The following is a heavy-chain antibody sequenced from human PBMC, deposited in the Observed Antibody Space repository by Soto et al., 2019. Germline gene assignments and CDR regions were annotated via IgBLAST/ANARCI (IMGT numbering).Heavy chain of an antibody. V-gene: IGHV4-39*01. J-gene: IGHJ4*02. D-gene: IGHD5-12*01. Sequence: QRQLQESGPGLVKPSETLSLTCTVSGGSISYSSNYWGWIRQPPGKGLEWIGSIYYVGNTFYNPSLESRVTISVDTSKNQFSLKLSAVTAADTALYYCAGHGYSASRSFFDYWGQGTLVTVSS. CDR3: AGHGYSASRSFFDY. CDR1: GGSISYSSNY. CDR2: IYYVGNT.